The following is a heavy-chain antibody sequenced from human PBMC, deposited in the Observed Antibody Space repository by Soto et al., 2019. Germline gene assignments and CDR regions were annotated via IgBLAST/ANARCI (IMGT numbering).Heavy chain of an antibody. Sequence: ASVKVSCKASGYTLTSYGISWVRQAPGQGLELMGWISTYNSDTKYAHKFQDRVTMTTDTSTSTAYMELRSLRSDDTAVYYCAREYCSGGSCYGGDYWGQGTLVTVSS. V-gene: IGHV1-18*01. CDR3: AREYCSGGSCYGGDY. CDR1: GYTLTSYG. J-gene: IGHJ4*02. D-gene: IGHD2-15*01. CDR2: ISTYNSDT.